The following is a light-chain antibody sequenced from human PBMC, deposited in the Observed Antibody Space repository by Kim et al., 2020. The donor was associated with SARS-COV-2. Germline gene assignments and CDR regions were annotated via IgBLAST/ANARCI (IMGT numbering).Light chain of an antibody. CDR1: NIGSKS. J-gene: IGLJ2*01. Sequence: PGKTARITWGGNNIGSKSVHWYQQKPGQAPVLVVYDDSDRPSGIPERFSGSNSGNTATLTISRVEAGDEADYYCQVWDSSSDHSVVFGGGTQLTVL. CDR2: DDS. V-gene: IGLV3-21*03. CDR3: QVWDSSSDHSVV.